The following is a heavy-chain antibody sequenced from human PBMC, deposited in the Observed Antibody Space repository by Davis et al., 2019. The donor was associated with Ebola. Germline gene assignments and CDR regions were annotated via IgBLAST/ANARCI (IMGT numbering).Heavy chain of an antibody. CDR2: IKSDGSTT. CDR3: AKTRCATCHSPDS. V-gene: IGHV3-74*01. J-gene: IGHJ4*02. Sequence: GESLKISCAASGFSFSSYWMHWVRQAPGKGLVWVSNIKSDGSTTNYAESVKGRFSVSRDSTNNTLYLQMDSLRAEDTAVYYCAKTRCATCHSPDSWGQGTLVTVSS. CDR1: GFSFSSYW.